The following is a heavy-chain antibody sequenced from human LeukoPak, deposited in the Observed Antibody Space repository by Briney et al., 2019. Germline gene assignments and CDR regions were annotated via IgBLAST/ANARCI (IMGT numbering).Heavy chain of an antibody. V-gene: IGHV3-48*01. CDR3: ARALYIAAIDI. J-gene: IGHJ3*02. Sequence: GGSLGLSCAASGFTFSSYGMNWVRQAPGKGLEWVTYISGSSTTTYYADSVKGRFTISRDNSKNTLYLQMNSLRAEDTAVYYCARALYIAAIDIWGQGTMVTVSS. D-gene: IGHD6-13*01. CDR2: ISGSSTTT. CDR1: GFTFSSYG.